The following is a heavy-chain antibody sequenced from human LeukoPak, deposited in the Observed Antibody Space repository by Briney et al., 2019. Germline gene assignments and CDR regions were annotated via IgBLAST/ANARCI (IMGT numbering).Heavy chain of an antibody. D-gene: IGHD3-10*01. J-gene: IGHJ4*02. V-gene: IGHV3-23*01. CDR2: ISIRGVNP. CDR3: ARDPYNGYYDGSGSSKFDY. Sequence: GGSLRLSCVVSGFTFNNYAMSWVRQAPGKGLEWVSSISIRGVNPTYADSVKGRFTISRDNSKNTLHLQMNSLRAEDTAVYYCARDPYNGYYDGSGSSKFDYWGQGTLVTVSS. CDR1: GFTFNNYA.